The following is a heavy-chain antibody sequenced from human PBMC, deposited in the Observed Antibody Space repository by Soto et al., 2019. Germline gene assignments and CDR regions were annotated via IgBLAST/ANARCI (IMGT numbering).Heavy chain of an antibody. V-gene: IGHV4-59*01. Sequence: SETLSLTCTVSGGSISSYYWSWIRQPPGKGLEWIGYIYYSGSTNYNPSLKSRVTISVDTSKNQFSLKLSSVTAADTAVYYCARDSPYCSGGSCYSVYFDYWGQGTLVTVSS. CDR1: GGSISSYY. CDR3: ARDSPYCSGGSCYSVYFDY. CDR2: IYYSGST. D-gene: IGHD2-15*01. J-gene: IGHJ4*02.